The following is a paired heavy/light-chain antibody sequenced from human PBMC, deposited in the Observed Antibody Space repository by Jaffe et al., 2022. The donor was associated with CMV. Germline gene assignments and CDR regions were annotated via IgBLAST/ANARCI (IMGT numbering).Heavy chain of an antibody. J-gene: IGHJ6*03. D-gene: IGHD3-10*01. Sequence: QITLKESGPTQVKPTQTLTLTCSFSGFSLGTTGEAVGWIRQSPGKALEWLALIYWNGDKWYNPSLKNRVTISKDISKNDVALTMTNVDPVDTATYYCVYNRQDPRARGALMDVWGKGTTVTVS. CDR2: IYWNGDK. CDR1: GFSLGTTGEA. V-gene: IGHV2-5*01. CDR3: VYNRQDPRARGALMDV.
Light chain of an antibody. CDR1: QSVSSY. Sequence: EIVLTQSPAILSLSPGERATLSCRASQSVSSYLAWYQQRPGQAPRLLINYTFNRAAGIPARFSGSGSGTDYTLTISSLEPEDFAVYYCLQRHNWPYTFGQGTKLEI. CDR2: YTF. J-gene: IGKJ2*01. CDR3: LQRHNWPYT. V-gene: IGKV3-11*01.